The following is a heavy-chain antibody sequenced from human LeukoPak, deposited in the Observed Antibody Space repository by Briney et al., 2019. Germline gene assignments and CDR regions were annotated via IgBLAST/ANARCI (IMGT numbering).Heavy chain of an antibody. CDR3: ARDEAGYSYIFDY. CDR1: GFTFSDYY. CDR2: ISSSGSTI. J-gene: IGHJ4*02. Sequence: GRSLRLSCAASGFTFSDYYMSWIRQAPGKGLEWVSYISSSGSTIYYADSVKGRFTISRDNAKNSLYLQMNSLRAEDTAVYYCARDEAGYSYIFDYWGQGTLVTVSS. V-gene: IGHV3-11*01. D-gene: IGHD5-18*01.